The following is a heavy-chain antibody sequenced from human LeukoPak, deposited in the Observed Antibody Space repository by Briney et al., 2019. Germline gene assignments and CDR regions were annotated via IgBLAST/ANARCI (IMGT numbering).Heavy chain of an antibody. D-gene: IGHD3-16*02. CDR3: ARDMSFGGVIVYFDY. CDR1: GFTFSSYA. V-gene: IGHV3-30-3*01. J-gene: IGHJ4*02. Sequence: GGSLRLSCAASGFTFSSYAIHWVRQAPGKGLEWVAVMSYDGSNKYYADSVKGRFTVSRDNSKNTLYLQMNSLGAEDTAVYYCARDMSFGGVIVYFDYWGQGTLVTVSS. CDR2: MSYDGSNK.